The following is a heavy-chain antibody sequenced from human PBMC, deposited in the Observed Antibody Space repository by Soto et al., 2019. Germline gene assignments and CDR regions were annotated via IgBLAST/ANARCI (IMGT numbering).Heavy chain of an antibody. CDR2: INPSGGST. J-gene: IGHJ4*02. Sequence: ASVKVSFKASGYTFTSYYMHWVRQAPGQGLELMGIINPSGGSTSYAQKFQGRVTMTRXXXXXXVXIXLXSXRSEXTAVYYCARDKLQLWYIDYWGQGTLVTVSS. D-gene: IGHD5-18*01. CDR3: ARDKLQLWYIDY. V-gene: IGHV1-46*01. CDR1: GYTFTSYY.